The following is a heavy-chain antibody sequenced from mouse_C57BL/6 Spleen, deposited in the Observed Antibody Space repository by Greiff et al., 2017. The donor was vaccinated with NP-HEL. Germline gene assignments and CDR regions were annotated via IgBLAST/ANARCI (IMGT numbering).Heavy chain of an antibody. J-gene: IGHJ2*01. CDR1: GFTFSSYA. Sequence: EVKLMESGGGLVKPGGSLKLSCAASGFTFSSYAMSWVRQTPEKRLEWVATISDGGSYTYYPDNVKGRFTISRDNAKNNLYLQMSHLKSEDTAMYYCAREGTTVVDYYFDYWGKGTTLTVSS. CDR3: AREGTTVVDYYFDY. V-gene: IGHV5-4*01. D-gene: IGHD1-1*01. CDR2: ISDGGSYT.